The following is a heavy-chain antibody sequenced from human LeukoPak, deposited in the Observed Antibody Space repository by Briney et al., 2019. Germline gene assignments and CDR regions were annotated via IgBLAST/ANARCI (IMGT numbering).Heavy chain of an antibody. D-gene: IGHD3-22*01. CDR2: INPNSGGT. J-gene: IGHJ4*02. Sequence: ASVKVSCKASGYTFTGYYMHWVRQAPGQGLEWMGRINPNSGGTNYAQKFQGRVTMIRDTSISTAYMELSRLRSDDTAVYYCARDWDYYYDSSGYLDGWGQGTLVTVSS. CDR3: ARDWDYYYDSSGYLDG. CDR1: GYTFTGYY. V-gene: IGHV1-2*06.